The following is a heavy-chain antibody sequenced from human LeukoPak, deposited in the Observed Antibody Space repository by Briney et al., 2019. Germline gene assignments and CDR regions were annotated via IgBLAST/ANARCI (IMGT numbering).Heavy chain of an antibody. D-gene: IGHD6-6*01. J-gene: IGHJ4*02. CDR3: ARASSSSSGY. V-gene: IGHV1-69*04. CDR1: GGTFSSYA. Sequence: SVKVSCKASGGTFSSYAISWVRQAPGQGLEWMGRIIPILGIANYAQKFQGRVTITADKSTSTAYMELSSLRSEDMAVYYCARASSSSSGYWGQGTLVTVSS. CDR2: IIPILGIA.